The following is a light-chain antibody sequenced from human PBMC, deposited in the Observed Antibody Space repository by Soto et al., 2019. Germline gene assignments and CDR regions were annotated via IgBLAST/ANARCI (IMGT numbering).Light chain of an antibody. J-gene: IGLJ3*02. CDR3: QTWATVPDWV. CDR1: SGHSTYA. V-gene: IGLV4-69*01. CDR2: LDSDGSH. Sequence: QSVLTQSPSASASLGASVKLTCTLSSGHSTYAIAWHQQQPEKGPRYLMKLDSDGSHSKGDGIPDRFSGSSSGAERYLTISSLQSEDEADYYCQTWATVPDWVFGGWTKLTVL.